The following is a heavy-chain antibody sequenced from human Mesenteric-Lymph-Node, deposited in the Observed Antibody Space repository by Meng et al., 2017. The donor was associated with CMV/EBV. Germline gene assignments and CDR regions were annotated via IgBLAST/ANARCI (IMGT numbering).Heavy chain of an antibody. D-gene: IGHD2-15*01. Sequence: ESLKISCAASGFTFSSYAVSWVRQAPGKGLEWVSAISGGGISTYYADSVKGRFTNSRDNAKNSLYLQMNSLRVEDTAVYYCVRDALAATGSFDYWGQGSLVTVSS. CDR1: GFTFSSYA. CDR3: VRDALAATGSFDY. CDR2: ISGGGIST. V-gene: IGHV3-23*01. J-gene: IGHJ4*02.